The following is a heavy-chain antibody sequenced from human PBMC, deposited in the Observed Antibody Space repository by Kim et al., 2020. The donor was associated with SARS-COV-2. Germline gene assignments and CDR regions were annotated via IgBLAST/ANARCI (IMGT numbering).Heavy chain of an antibody. CDR2: ST. CDR3: ARPEGDAFDI. V-gene: IGHV4-39*01. Sequence: STGDNPSLKSRVTISVDTSKNRFSLKLSSVTAADAAVYYWARPEGDAFDIWGQGTMVTVSS. J-gene: IGHJ3*02.